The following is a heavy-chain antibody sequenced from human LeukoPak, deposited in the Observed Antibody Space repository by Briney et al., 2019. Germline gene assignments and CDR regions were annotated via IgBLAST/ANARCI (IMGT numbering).Heavy chain of an antibody. V-gene: IGHV1-46*01. Sequence: GASVKVSCKASGYTFTSYYMHWVRQAPGQGLEWMGIINPSGGSTSYAQKFQGRVTMTRDTSTSTVYMELSSLRSEDTAVYYCARHSITIFGVVILFDYWGQGTLVTVSS. CDR2: INPSGGST. CDR1: GYTFTSYY. J-gene: IGHJ4*02. D-gene: IGHD3-3*01. CDR3: ARHSITIFGVVILFDY.